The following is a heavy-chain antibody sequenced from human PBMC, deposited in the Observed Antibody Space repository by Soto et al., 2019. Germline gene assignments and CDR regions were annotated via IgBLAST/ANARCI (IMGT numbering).Heavy chain of an antibody. CDR1: GFTFSSYA. Sequence: GGSLRLSCAASGFTFSSYAMSWVRQAPGKGLEWVSAISGSGGSTYYADSVKGRFTISRDNSKNTLYLQMNSLRAEDTAVYYCAALGYCSSTSCYRPPRPNWFDPWGQGTLVTVSS. J-gene: IGHJ5*02. D-gene: IGHD2-2*02. CDR2: ISGSGGST. V-gene: IGHV3-23*01. CDR3: AALGYCSSTSCYRPPRPNWFDP.